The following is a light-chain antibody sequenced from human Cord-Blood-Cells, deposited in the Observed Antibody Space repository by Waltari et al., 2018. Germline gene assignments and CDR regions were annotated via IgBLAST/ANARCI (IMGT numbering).Light chain of an antibody. CDR1: QSISSY. J-gene: IGKJ1*01. CDR3: QQSYSTPRT. Sequence: DTQMTQSPSSLSASVGDRVTITCRASQSISSYLNWYQQKPGKAPKLLIYAASSLQSGVPSRFSGSGSETDFTLTISSLQPEDFSTYYCQQSYSTPRTFGQGTKVEIK. V-gene: IGKV1-39*01. CDR2: AAS.